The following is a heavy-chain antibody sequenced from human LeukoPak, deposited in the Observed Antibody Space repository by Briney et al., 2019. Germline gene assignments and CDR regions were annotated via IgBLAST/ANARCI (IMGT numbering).Heavy chain of an antibody. V-gene: IGHV3-74*01. CDR3: ASVSSSGWLDAFDI. CDR1: GFPFSVYW. D-gene: IGHD6-19*01. J-gene: IGHJ3*02. Sequence: GGSLRLSCAASGFPFSVYWMHWVRQVPGKGLVWVSRISNDGSDTSYADSVKGRFTISRDNSKNTLYLQMNSLRAEDTAVYYCASVSSSGWLDAFDIWGQGTMVTVSS. CDR2: ISNDGSDT.